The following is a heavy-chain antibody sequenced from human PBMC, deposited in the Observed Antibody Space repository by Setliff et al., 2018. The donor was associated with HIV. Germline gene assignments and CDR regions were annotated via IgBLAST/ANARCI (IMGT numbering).Heavy chain of an antibody. CDR3: AREFDGSGNERVYWFDP. Sequence: PSETLSLTRTVSGGSISSSSYYWGWIRQPPGKGLEWIGSIYHSGSTYYNPSLKSRVTISVDTSKNQFSLKLSSVTAADTAVYYCAREFDGSGNERVYWFDPWGQGTLVTVSS. CDR1: GGSISSSSYY. CDR2: IYHSGST. D-gene: IGHD1-1*01. V-gene: IGHV4-39*07. J-gene: IGHJ5*02.